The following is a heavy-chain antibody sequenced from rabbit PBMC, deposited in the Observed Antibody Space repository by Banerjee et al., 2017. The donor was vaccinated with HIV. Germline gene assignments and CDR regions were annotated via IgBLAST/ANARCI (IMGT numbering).Heavy chain of an antibody. D-gene: IGHD7-1*01. CDR1: GFDFSSYY. Sequence: QLEESGGGLVTPGGSLTLSCTASGFDFSSYYMSWVRQAPGKGLEWIGTIYAAKGRTYYASWVNGRFTISSDNAQNTVDLQMNSLTAADTATYFCLRRWHSTDLWGPGTLVTVS. J-gene: IGHJ4*01. CDR3: LRRWHSTDL. CDR2: IYAAKGRT. V-gene: IGHV1S7*01.